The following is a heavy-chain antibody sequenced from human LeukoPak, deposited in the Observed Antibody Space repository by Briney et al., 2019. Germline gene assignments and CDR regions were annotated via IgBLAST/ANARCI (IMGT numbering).Heavy chain of an antibody. J-gene: IGHJ5*02. CDR2: IHYTGRT. D-gene: IGHD6-13*01. Sequence: SESLSLTCTVSGGSISSGSYYWTWIRQHPGKGLEWIGFIHYTGRTYYHPSVRSRVAMSVETSTNRFSLNLSSVSAADTAVYFWARRGAAVATGWFGPWGQGTLVTVSS. V-gene: IGHV4-31*03. CDR1: GGSISSGSYY. CDR3: ARRGAAVATGWFGP.